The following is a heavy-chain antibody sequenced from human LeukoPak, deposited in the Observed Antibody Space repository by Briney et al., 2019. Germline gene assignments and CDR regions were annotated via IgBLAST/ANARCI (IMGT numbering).Heavy chain of an antibody. CDR1: GDSLTSHF. CDR3: ARRMATVTDAFDI. CDR2: VFHSGTT. J-gene: IGHJ3*02. Sequence: SETLSLTCNVSGDSLTSHFRSWIRQTPGKGLEWIGYVFHSGTTNYSPSPKSRVTISLDTSKRQFYLRLASVTAADTAVYYCARRMATVTDAFDIWGRGTMVSVSS. V-gene: IGHV4-59*08. D-gene: IGHD5-24*01.